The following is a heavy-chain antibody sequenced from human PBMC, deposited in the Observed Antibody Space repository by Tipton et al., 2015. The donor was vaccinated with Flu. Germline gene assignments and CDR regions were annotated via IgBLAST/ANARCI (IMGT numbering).Heavy chain of an antibody. CDR3: ATSTSGPYYFAF. V-gene: IGHV4-30-4*01. CDR2: IFDSDNS. CDR1: GGSISSDDYY. Sequence: TLSLTCTVSGGSISSDDYYWTWIRQPPGKGLEWIGYIFDSDNSYYNPSLKSRVTISVDTSKNQFSLKLNSVTAADTAVYYCATSTSGPYYFAFWGQGTLVTVSS. J-gene: IGHJ4*02. D-gene: IGHD3-16*01.